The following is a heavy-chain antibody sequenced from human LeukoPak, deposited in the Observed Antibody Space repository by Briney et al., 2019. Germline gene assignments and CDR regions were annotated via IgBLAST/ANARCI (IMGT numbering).Heavy chain of an antibody. Sequence: PGRSLRLSCAASGFTFSSYGMHWVRQAPGKGLEWVAVISYDGSNKYYADSVKGRFTISRDNSKNTLYLQMNSLRAEDAAVYYCAKERGGLQYGDYYYYYYYGMDVWGQGTTVTVSS. D-gene: IGHD4-17*01. CDR2: ISYDGSNK. J-gene: IGHJ6*02. CDR3: AKERGGLQYGDYYYYYYYGMDV. V-gene: IGHV3-30*18. CDR1: GFTFSSYG.